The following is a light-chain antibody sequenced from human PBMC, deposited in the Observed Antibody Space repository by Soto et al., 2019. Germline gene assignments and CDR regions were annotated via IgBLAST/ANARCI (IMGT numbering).Light chain of an antibody. CDR3: SSYASTSTLEV. J-gene: IGLJ3*02. Sequence: QSVLTQPASVSASPGQSITISCTGTSSDVGAYNYVSWYQQHPGKAPKLIIYEVSNRPSGVSHRFSGSKSGNTASLSISGLLPEDEADYYCSSYASTSTLEVFGGGTQLTVL. CDR1: SSDVGAYNY. CDR2: EVS. V-gene: IGLV2-14*01.